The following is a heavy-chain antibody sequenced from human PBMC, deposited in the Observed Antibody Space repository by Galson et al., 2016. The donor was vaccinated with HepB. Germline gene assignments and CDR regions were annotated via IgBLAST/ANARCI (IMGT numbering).Heavy chain of an antibody. Sequence: SETLSLTCTVSGASLSGYYLTWIRQPPGKGLEWIGHIYYTGRTNYNPSLKIRVTISVDTSKNQFSLKVSSVTAADTAVYYCARDDSGGWYGFHYGLDVWGQGTTVTVSS. V-gene: IGHV4-59*01. D-gene: IGHD6-19*01. CDR1: GASLSGYY. J-gene: IGHJ6*02. CDR2: IYYTGRT. CDR3: ARDDSGGWYGFHYGLDV.